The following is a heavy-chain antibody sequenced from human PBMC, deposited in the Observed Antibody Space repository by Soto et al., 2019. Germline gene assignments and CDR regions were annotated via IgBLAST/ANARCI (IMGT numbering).Heavy chain of an antibody. CDR2: IYWNDDK. CDR3: AHRRGVVTPYDW. CDR1: GFSLSTSGVG. V-gene: IGHV2-5*01. Sequence: QITLKESGPTLVKPTQTLTLTCTFSGFSLSTSGVGVGWIRQPPGKALEWLALIYWNDDKRYSPSLKSRLTITKDTAKNQVVLTMTNMDPVDTATYYCAHRRGVVTPYDWWGQGTLVTVSS. D-gene: IGHD2-8*01. J-gene: IGHJ4*02.